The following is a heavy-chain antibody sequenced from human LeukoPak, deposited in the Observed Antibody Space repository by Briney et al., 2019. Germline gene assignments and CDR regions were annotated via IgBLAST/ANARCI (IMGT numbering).Heavy chain of an antibody. J-gene: IGHJ4*02. CDR3: AKIRRADDDY. CDR2: ISGSGAST. D-gene: IGHD3-10*01. V-gene: IGHV3-23*01. Sequence: SGGSLRLSCAASGFTFSSYAMSWVRQAPGKGLEWVSEISGSGASTYYADSVKGRFTISRDNSKNTLYLQMNSLRADDTAVFYCAKIRRADDDYWGQGTLVTVSS. CDR1: GFTFSSYA.